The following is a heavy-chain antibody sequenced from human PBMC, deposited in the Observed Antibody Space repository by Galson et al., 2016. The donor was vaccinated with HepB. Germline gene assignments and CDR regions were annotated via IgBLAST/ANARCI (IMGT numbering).Heavy chain of an antibody. CDR1: GFAFSGYW. Sequence: SLRLSCAASGFAFSGYWMHWVRQVPGKGLVWVSRINSDESDSNYADSVKGRFTISRDNAKNTLYLQMNSLRAEDTAVYYCARILEPPIDPWGQGTLVTVSS. CDR3: ARILEPPIDP. CDR2: INSDESDS. D-gene: IGHD1-1*01. J-gene: IGHJ5*02. V-gene: IGHV3-74*01.